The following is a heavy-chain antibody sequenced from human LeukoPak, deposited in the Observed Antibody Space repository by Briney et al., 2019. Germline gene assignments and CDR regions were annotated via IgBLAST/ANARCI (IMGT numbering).Heavy chain of an antibody. J-gene: IGHJ4*02. CDR1: GFTVSSNY. CDR2: IYSGGST. CDR3: ARGGPAYYYDSSGPGYIDY. V-gene: IGHV3-66*02. D-gene: IGHD3-22*01. Sequence: PGGSLRLSCAASGFTVSSNYMSWVRQAPGKGLEWVSVIYSGGSTYYADSVKGRFTISRDNSKNTLYLQMNSLRAEDTAVYYCARGGPAYYYDSSGPGYIDYWGQGTLVTVSS.